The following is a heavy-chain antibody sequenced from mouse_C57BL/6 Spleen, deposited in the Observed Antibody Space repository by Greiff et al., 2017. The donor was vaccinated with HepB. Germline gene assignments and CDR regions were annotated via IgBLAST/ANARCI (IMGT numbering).Heavy chain of an antibody. CDR3: AIWTTVGEENY. J-gene: IGHJ2*01. CDR1: GYTFTSYG. V-gene: IGHV1-74*01. Sequence: VQLQQPGAELVKPGASVKVSCKASGYTFTSYGMHWVKQRPVQGLEWIGTIHPSDSDTNYNQKFTVKATLTVDKSSSTAYMQLSSLTTEDSAVYYCAIWTTVGEENYWGHGTTLTVSS. CDR2: IHPSDSDT. D-gene: IGHD1-1*01.